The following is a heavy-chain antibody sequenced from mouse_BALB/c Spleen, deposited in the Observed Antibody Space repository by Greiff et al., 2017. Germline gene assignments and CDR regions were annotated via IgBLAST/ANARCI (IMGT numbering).Heavy chain of an antibody. Sequence: EVQVVESGGGLVKLGGSLKLSCAASGFTFSSYYMSWVRQTPEKRLVLFAAINSNGGSTYYPDTVKGRFTISRDNAKNTLYQQMSSLKSEDTALSDCARRAGYGYWYFDVWGEGTTVTVSS. CDR1: GFTFSSYY. CDR2: INSNGGST. J-gene: IGHJ1*01. V-gene: IGHV5-6-2*01. CDR3: ARRAGYGYWYFDV. D-gene: IGHD3-1*01.